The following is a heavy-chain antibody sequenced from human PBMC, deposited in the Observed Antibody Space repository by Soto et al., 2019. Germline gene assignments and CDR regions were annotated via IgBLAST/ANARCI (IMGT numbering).Heavy chain of an antibody. CDR1: GFTFGDYA. J-gene: IGHJ5*02. Sequence: GGSLRLSCTASGFTFGDYAMSWFRQAPGKGLEWVGFIRSKAYGGTTEYAASVKGRFTISRDDSKSIAYLQMNSPKTEDTAVYYCTREGGLLRSPNWFDPWGQGTLVTVSS. CDR2: IRSKAYGGTT. D-gene: IGHD3-10*01. V-gene: IGHV3-49*03. CDR3: TREGGLLRSPNWFDP.